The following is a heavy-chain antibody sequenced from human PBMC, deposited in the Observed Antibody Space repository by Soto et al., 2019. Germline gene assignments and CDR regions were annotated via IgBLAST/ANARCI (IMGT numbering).Heavy chain of an antibody. CDR1: GFTFSTYT. CDR2: IRSSSSTI. CDR3: ARGWTQGAFDI. D-gene: IGHD2-15*01. V-gene: IGHV3-48*02. Sequence: EVQLVESGGGLVQPGGSLRLSCAASGFTFSTYTMNWVRQAPGKGLEWVSHIRSSSSTIYYADAVKGRFTISRDNAKNSVYQQMDSLRDEDTAVYHCARGWTQGAFDIWGQGTMVTVAA. J-gene: IGHJ3*02.